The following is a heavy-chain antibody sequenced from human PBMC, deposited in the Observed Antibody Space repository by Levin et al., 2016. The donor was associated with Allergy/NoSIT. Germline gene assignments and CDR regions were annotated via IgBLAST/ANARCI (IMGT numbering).Heavy chain of an antibody. CDR2: ISSSSSYI. V-gene: IGHV3-21*01. CDR3: AREGEAVAGNYYYGMDV. CDR1: GFTFSSYS. J-gene: IGHJ6*02. D-gene: IGHD6-19*01. Sequence: GGSLRLSCAASGFTFSSYSMNWVRQAPGKGLEWVSSISSSSSYIYYADSVKGRFTISRDNAKNSLYLQMNSLRAEDTAVYYCAREGEAVAGNYYYGMDVWGQGTTVTVSS.